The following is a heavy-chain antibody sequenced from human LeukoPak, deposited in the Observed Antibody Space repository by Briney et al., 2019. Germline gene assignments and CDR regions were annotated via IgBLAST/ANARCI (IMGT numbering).Heavy chain of an antibody. CDR2: ISHSGSP. V-gene: IGHV4-38-2*02. D-gene: IGHD2-21*02. J-gene: IGHJ2*01. CDR3: ARDPVVPATSMQFDWYFDL. CDR1: GYSISSGYY. Sequence: SETLSLTCTVSGYSISSGYYWGWIRQPPGKGLEWIGSISHSGSPYYNPSLKSRVTISVHTSKNQFSLKLSSVTAADTAVYYCARDPVVPATSMQFDWYFDLWGRGTLVTVSS.